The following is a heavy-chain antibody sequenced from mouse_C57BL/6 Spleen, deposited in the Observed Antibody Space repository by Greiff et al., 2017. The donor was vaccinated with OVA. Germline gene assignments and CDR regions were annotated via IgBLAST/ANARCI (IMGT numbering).Heavy chain of an antibody. D-gene: IGHD3-2*02. J-gene: IGHJ3*01. Sequence: EVMLVESGGGLVQSGRSLRLSCATSGFTFSDFYMEWVRQAPGKGLEWIAASRNKANDYTTEYSASVKGRFIVSRDTSQSILYLQMNALRAEDTAIYYCAREGSGYPFAYWGQGTLVTVSA. V-gene: IGHV7-1*01. CDR2: SRNKANDYTT. CDR1: GFTFSDFY. CDR3: AREGSGYPFAY.